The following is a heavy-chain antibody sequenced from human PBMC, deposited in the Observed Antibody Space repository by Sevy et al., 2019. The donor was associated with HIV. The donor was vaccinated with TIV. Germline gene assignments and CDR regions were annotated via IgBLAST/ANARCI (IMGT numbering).Heavy chain of an antibody. CDR2: ISYDGSNK. CDR3: ARGIRYFDY. CDR1: GFTFSSYA. J-gene: IGHJ4*02. Sequence: GGSLRLSCAASGFTFSSYAMHWVRQAPGKGLEWVAVISYDGSNKYYADSVKGRFTISRDNSKNTLYLQMNSLRAEDTAVCYCARGIRYFDYWGQGTLVTVSS. V-gene: IGHV3-30-3*01.